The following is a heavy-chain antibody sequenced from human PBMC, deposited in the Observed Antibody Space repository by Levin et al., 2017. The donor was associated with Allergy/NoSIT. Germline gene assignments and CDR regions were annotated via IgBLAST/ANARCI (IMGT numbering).Heavy chain of an antibody. Sequence: SVKVSCKASGGTFSSHAIIWVRQAPGQGLEWMGGIIPIFRTPNYAQRFQGKLTITADESTSTVYMELSSLRSEDTAIYFCARGQFGQWLVPFEYWGQGSLVTVSS. V-gene: IGHV1-69*13. CDR3: ARGQFGQWLVPFEY. CDR2: IIPIFRTP. J-gene: IGHJ4*02. CDR1: GGTFSSHA. D-gene: IGHD6-19*01.